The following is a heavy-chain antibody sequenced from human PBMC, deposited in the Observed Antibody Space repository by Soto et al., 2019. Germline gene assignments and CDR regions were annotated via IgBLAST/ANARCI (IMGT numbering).Heavy chain of an antibody. CDR1: GYTLTELS. CDR3: ATSLRGDYVPFYYYYYYMDV. D-gene: IGHD4-17*01. J-gene: IGHJ6*03. Sequence: ASVKVSCKVSGYTLTELSMHWVRQAPGKGLECMGGFDPEDGETIYAQKFQCRVTMTEDTSTDTAYMELSSLRSEDTAVYYCATSLRGDYVPFYYYYYYMDVWGKGTTVTVSS. CDR2: FDPEDGET. V-gene: IGHV1-24*01.